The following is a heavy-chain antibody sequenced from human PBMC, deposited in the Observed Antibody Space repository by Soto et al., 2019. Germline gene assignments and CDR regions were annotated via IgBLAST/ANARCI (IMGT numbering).Heavy chain of an antibody. Sequence: GESLKISCKGSGYSFTSYWISWVRQMPGKGLEWMGRIDPSDSYTNYSPSFQGNVTISADKSISTAYLQWSSLKASDTAMYYCARHLTGTQGYNWFDPWGQGTMLTVSS. CDR1: GYSFTSYW. D-gene: IGHD1-20*01. V-gene: IGHV5-10-1*01. CDR3: ARHLTGTQGYNWFDP. J-gene: IGHJ5*02. CDR2: IDPSDSYT.